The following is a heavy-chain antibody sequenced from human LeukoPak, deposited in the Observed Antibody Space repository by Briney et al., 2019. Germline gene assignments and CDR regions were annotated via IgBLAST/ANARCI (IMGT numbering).Heavy chain of an antibody. CDR1: GASISDYW. D-gene: IGHD2-15*01. Sequence: SETLSLTCTVPGASISDYWWSWIRQPAGKGLEWIGRVYADADRDSNYNPSLRSRVTVSVDTSTNQFSLKLISVTAAEKAVYYCARAASGCGGTCPFDSWGQGTLVTVSS. CDR3: ARAASGCGGTCPFDS. J-gene: IGHJ4*02. V-gene: IGHV4-4*07. CDR2: VYADADRDS.